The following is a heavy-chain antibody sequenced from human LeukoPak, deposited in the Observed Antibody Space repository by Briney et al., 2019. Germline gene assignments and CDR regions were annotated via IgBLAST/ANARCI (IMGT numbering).Heavy chain of an antibody. CDR3: ARKYNGNPPFDP. J-gene: IGHJ5*02. CDR2: INYSGST. CDR1: GGSFSGYY. Sequence: SETLSLTCAVYGGSFSGYYWSWIRQPPGKGLEWIGEINYSGSTNYNPSLKSRVTISVDTSKNQFSLKLTSVTAADTAVYYCARKYNGNPPFDPWGQGTLVTVSS. D-gene: IGHD1-1*01. V-gene: IGHV4-34*01.